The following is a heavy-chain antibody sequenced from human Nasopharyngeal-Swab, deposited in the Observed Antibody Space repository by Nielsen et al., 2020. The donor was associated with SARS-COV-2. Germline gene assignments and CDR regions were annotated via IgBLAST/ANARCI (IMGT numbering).Heavy chain of an antibody. CDR2: IAHDASNE. J-gene: IGHJ4*02. Sequence: GESLKISCEAYGFTFSSLGMHWVRQAPGKGLEWVAFIAHDASNEYYGDSVKGRFYISRDSSKNTLYLQMDSLRGEDTAVYYCARDAPAHYGAFYWGRGTLVTVSS. V-gene: IGHV3-30*03. D-gene: IGHD4-17*01. CDR3: ARDAPAHYGAFY. CDR1: GFTFSSLG.